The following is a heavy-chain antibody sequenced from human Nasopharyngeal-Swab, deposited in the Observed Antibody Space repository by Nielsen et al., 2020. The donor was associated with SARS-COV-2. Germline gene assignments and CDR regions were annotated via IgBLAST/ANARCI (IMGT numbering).Heavy chain of an antibody. CDR2: ISTYNGNT. D-gene: IGHD6-19*01. CDR1: GYTFTKYA. CDR3: ARGAAVIYYYYMDV. Sequence: ASVKVSCKASGYTFTKYAISWVRQAPGQGLKWMGWISTYNGNTNYAQKFQGRVTMTTDTSTSTAYMELRTLKSDDTAVYYCARGAAVIYYYYMDVWGKGTTVTVSS. V-gene: IGHV1-18*01. J-gene: IGHJ6*03.